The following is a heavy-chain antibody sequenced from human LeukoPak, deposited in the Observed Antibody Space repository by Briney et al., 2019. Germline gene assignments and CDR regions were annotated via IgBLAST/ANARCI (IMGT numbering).Heavy chain of an antibody. V-gene: IGHV3-13*01. CDR2: ICTAGDT. J-gene: IGHJ4*02. CDR1: GFTFSDYD. D-gene: IGHD1-1*01. CDR3: ARVAKERVGGVYYFDY. Sequence: GGSLRLSCAASGFTFSDYDMHWVRHAPGKGLEWVSAICTAGDTYYTVSVKGRFTISRENAKNSLYLQMNSLRAGDTAVYYCARVAKERVGGVYYFDYWGQGTLVTVSS.